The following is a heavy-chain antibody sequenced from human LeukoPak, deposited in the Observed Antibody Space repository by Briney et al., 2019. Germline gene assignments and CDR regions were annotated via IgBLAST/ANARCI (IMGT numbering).Heavy chain of an antibody. J-gene: IGHJ4*02. D-gene: IGHD3-22*01. V-gene: IGHV5-51*01. CDR2: IYPGDSDT. CDR3: ARRRNGQYDNSGYYYFDY. CDR1: GYSFTSYW. Sequence: GESLKISCKGSGYSFTSYWIGWVRQMPGKGLEWMGIIYPGDSDTRYSPSFQGQVTISADKSSSTAYLQWSSLKASDTAMYYCARRRNGQYDNSGYYYFDYWGQGTLVTVSS.